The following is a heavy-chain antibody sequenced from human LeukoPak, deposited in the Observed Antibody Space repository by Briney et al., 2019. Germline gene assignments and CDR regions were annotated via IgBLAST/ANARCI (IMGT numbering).Heavy chain of an antibody. CDR1: GYSISSGYY. J-gene: IGHJ4*02. Sequence: ASETLSLTCAVSGYSISSGYYWGWIRQPPGKGLEWIGSIYHSGSTCYNPSLKSRVTISVDTSKNQFSLKLSSVTAADTAVYYCARLGGSPGTVPGFSYWGQGTLVTVSS. CDR2: IYHSGST. D-gene: IGHD3-16*01. V-gene: IGHV4-38-2*01. CDR3: ARLGGSPGTVPGFSY.